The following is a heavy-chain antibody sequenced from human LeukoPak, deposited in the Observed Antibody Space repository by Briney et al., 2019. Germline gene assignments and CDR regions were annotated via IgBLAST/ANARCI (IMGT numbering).Heavy chain of an antibody. CDR1: GYTFTGYY. Sequence: ASVKVSCKASGYTFTGYYMHWVRQAPGQGLEWMGWINPNSGGTNYAQKFQGRVTMTRDTFISTAYMELSRLRSDDTAVYYCARRGGSGDIVVVPAAFDYWGQGTLVTVSS. J-gene: IGHJ4*02. CDR3: ARRGGSGDIVVVPAAFDY. CDR2: INPNSGGT. D-gene: IGHD2-2*01. V-gene: IGHV1-2*02.